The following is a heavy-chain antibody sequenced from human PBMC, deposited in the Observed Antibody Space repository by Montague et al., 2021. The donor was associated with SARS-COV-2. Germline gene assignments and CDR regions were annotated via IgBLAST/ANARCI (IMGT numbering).Heavy chain of an antibody. V-gene: IGHV4-4*07. Sequence: SETLSLTCTVSGGSISNYYWSWIRQPAGKGLEWIGRIYASGNINYNPSLKSRVTMSVDTSKDQFSLELSSVTAADTAVYYCARDRPRSYCYDSGTYTWGGYGMDVWGQGTTVAVSS. J-gene: IGHJ6*02. CDR2: IYASGNI. CDR1: GGSISNYY. CDR3: ARDRPRSYCYDSGTYTWGGYGMDV. D-gene: IGHD3-10*01.